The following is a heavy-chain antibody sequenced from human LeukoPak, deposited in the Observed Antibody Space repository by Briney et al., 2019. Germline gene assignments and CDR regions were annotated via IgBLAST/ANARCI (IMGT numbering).Heavy chain of an antibody. CDR1: GGSISSYY. Sequence: SETLSLTCTVSGGSISSYYWSWIRQPPGKGLEWIGYIYYSGSTNYNPSLKSRVTISVDTSKNQFSLKLSSVTAADTAVYFCARVAPTDYYGSGSYPLDNWGQGTLVTVSS. CDR2: IYYSGST. CDR3: ARVAPTDYYGSGSYPLDN. D-gene: IGHD3-10*01. V-gene: IGHV4-59*01. J-gene: IGHJ4*02.